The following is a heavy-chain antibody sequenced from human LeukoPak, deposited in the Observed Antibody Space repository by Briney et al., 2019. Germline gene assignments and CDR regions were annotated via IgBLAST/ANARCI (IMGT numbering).Heavy chain of an antibody. D-gene: IGHD3-22*01. CDR3: ARGGQYDSQSSGYSDLDY. J-gene: IGHJ4*02. Sequence: PSETLSLTCGVYGGSFSSYYWNWIRQPPGKGLEWIGGIRHSGSTNYNPSLKSRVTISVDTSKNQFSLKLSSVTAADTAVYYCARGGQYDSQSSGYSDLDYWGQGTLVTVSS. V-gene: IGHV4-34*01. CDR2: IRHSGST. CDR1: GGSFSSYY.